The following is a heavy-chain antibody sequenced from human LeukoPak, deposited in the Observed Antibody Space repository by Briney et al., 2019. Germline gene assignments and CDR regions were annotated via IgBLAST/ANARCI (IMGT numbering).Heavy chain of an antibody. Sequence: PSETLSLTCTVSGGSISSYYWNWIRQPPGKGLEWIGYIYYSGSTNYNPSLKSRVTISVDTSKNQFSLKLSSVTAADTAVYYCARASGWFSYYFDYWGQGTLVTVSS. CDR3: ARASGWFSYYFDY. V-gene: IGHV4-59*01. D-gene: IGHD6-19*01. CDR2: IYYSGST. CDR1: GGSISSYY. J-gene: IGHJ4*02.